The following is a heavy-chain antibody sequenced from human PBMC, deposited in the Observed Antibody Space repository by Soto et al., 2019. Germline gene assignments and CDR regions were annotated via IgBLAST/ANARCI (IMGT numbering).Heavy chain of an antibody. J-gene: IGHJ6*02. Sequence: GASVKVSCKASGYTFTGYYMHWVRQAPGQGLEWMGGIIPICGTANYAQKFQGRVTITADKSTSTAYMELSSLRSEDTAVYYCARDFWVAAAGRPPYYYGMDVWGQGTTVTVSS. CDR3: ARDFWVAAAGRPPYYYGMDV. D-gene: IGHD6-13*01. CDR2: IIPICGTA. CDR1: GYTFTGYY. V-gene: IGHV1-69*06.